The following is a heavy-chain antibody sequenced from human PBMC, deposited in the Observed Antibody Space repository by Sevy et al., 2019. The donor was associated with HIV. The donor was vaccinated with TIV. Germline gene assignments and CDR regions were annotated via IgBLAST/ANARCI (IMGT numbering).Heavy chain of an antibody. CDR2: ISSNGGST. CDR1: GFTFSSYA. CDR3: VKGEGADVWGSYRFDY. Sequence: GGSLRLSCSASGFTFSSYAMHWVRQAPGKGLEYVSAISSNGGSTYYADSVKGRFTISRDNSKNTLYLQMSSLRAEDRAVYYCVKGEGADVWGSYRFDYWGQGTLVTVSS. J-gene: IGHJ4*02. D-gene: IGHD3-16*02. V-gene: IGHV3-64D*06.